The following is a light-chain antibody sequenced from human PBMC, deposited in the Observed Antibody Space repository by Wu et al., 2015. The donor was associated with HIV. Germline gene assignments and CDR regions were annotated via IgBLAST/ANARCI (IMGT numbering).Light chain of an antibody. V-gene: IGKV1-5*03. CDR3: QQYNSYSLKWT. J-gene: IGKJ1*01. CDR1: QSINNW. CDR2: KAS. Sequence: DIQMTQSPSTLSASVGDRVTITCRASQSINNWLAWYQQKPGKAPKLLIYKASHLESGVPSRFSGSRSGTEFTLTISSLQPDDFATYYCQQYNSYSLKWTFGQGTKVEIK.